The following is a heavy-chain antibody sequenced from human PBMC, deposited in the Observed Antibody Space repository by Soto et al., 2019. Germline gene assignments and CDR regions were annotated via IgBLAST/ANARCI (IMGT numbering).Heavy chain of an antibody. Sequence: EVQLVESGGGLVRPGGSLRLSCASSGFIFSDYWMSWVRQAPGKGLEWVANIQQDGSEKHYVDSVRGRFTISRDNAKNTAYLQMNSLTAADTAVDYGRRTHRNGRVDYWGQGTLATVSS. CDR1: GFIFSDYW. J-gene: IGHJ4*02. CDR2: IQQDGSEK. D-gene: IGHD2-8*01. V-gene: IGHV3-7*01. CDR3: RRTHRNGRVDY.